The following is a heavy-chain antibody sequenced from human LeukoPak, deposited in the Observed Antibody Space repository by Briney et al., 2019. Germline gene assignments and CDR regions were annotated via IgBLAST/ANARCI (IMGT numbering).Heavy chain of an antibody. CDR1: GYTFTGYY. V-gene: IGHV1-18*04. D-gene: IGHD6-19*01. CDR3: ARARGGSGWYNNFDY. CDR2: ISAYNGNT. J-gene: IGHJ4*02. Sequence: ASVKVSCKASGYTFTGYYMHWVRQAPGQGLEWMGWISAYNGNTNYAQKLQGRVTMTTDTSTSTAYMELRSLRSDDTAVYYCARARGGSGWYNNFDYWGQGTLVTVSS.